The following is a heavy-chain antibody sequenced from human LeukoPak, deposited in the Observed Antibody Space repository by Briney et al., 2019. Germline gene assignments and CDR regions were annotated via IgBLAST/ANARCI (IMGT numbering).Heavy chain of an antibody. Sequence: SETLSLTCTVSGGSISSYYWSWIRQPAGKGLEWIGRIYTSGSTNYNPSLKSRVTMSVDTSKNQFSLKLSSVTAADTAVYYCARALGDYVWGSYAGDYFEYWGQGTLVTVSS. V-gene: IGHV4-4*07. CDR3: ARALGDYVWGSYAGDYFEY. CDR1: GGSISSYY. J-gene: IGHJ4*02. D-gene: IGHD3-16*01. CDR2: IYTSGST.